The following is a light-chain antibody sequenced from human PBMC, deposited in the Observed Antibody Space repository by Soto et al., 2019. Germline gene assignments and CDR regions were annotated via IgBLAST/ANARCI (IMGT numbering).Light chain of an antibody. CDR3: QQYNNWRLYA. J-gene: IGKJ2*01. Sequence: EIVMTQSPATLSVSPGERATLSCRASQSVSSNLAWYQQKPGQAPRLLIYGASTRATGIPARFSGSGSGTEVTLTLSSLQSEEFAVYYCQQYNNWRLYAFGQGTKLEN. CDR1: QSVSSN. V-gene: IGKV3-15*01. CDR2: GAS.